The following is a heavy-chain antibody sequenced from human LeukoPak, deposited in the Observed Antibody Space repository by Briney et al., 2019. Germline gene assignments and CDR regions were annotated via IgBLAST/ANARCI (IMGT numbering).Heavy chain of an antibody. V-gene: IGHV1-2*02. D-gene: IGHD3-22*01. CDR1: GYTFTGYY. J-gene: IGHJ5*02. CDR2: INPSSGGT. CDR3: ARTRDYDSSGYYAP. Sequence: ASVKVSCKASGYTFTGYYMHWVRQAPGQGLEWMGWINPSSGGTNYAQKFQGRVTMTRDTSISTAYMELSRLRSDDTAVYYCARTRDYDSSGYYAPWGQGTLVTVSS.